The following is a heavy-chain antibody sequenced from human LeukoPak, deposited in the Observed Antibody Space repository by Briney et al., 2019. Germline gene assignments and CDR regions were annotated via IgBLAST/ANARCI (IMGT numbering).Heavy chain of an antibody. CDR2: IYHSGST. Sequence: SETLSLTCTVSGYSISSGYYWGWIRQPPGKGLEWIGSIYHSGSTYYNPSLKSRVTISVDTSKNQFSLKLSSVTAADTAVYYCARGSVDILTGYSGSEYYFDYWGQGTLVTVSS. CDR1: GYSISSGYY. J-gene: IGHJ4*02. D-gene: IGHD3-9*01. V-gene: IGHV4-38-2*02. CDR3: ARGSVDILTGYSGSEYYFDY.